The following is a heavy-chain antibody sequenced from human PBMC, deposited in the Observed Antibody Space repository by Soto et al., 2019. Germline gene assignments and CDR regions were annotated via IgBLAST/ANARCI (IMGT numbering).Heavy chain of an antibody. D-gene: IGHD2-2*01. CDR3: ARAVCSSTSCPDAEYFQH. Sequence: GESLKISCKGSGYSFTSYWIGWVRQMPGKGLEWMGIIYPGDSDTRYSPSFQGQVTISADKSISTAYLQWSSLKASDTAMYYCARAVCSSTSCPDAEYFQHWGQGTLVTVSS. J-gene: IGHJ1*01. V-gene: IGHV5-51*01. CDR1: GYSFTSYW. CDR2: IYPGDSDT.